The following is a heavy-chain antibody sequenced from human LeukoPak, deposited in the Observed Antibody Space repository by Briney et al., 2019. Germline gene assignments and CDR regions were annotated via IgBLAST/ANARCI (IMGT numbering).Heavy chain of an antibody. CDR2: INPNSGGT. CDR3: AKGGDILTGDPHFDC. V-gene: IGHV1-2*02. CDR1: GYTFTGYY. J-gene: IGHJ4*02. Sequence: ASVKVSCKASGYTFTGYYMHWVRQAPGQGLAWMGWINPNSGGTNYAQKFQGRVTTTRDTSISTAYMELSRLRSDDTAVYYCAKGGDILTGDPHFDCWGQGTLVTVSS. D-gene: IGHD3-9*01.